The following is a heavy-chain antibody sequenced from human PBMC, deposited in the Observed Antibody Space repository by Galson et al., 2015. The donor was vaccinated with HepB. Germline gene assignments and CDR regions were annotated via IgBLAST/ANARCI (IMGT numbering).Heavy chain of an antibody. D-gene: IGHD1-26*01. Sequence: SLRLSCAASGFTFSDYYMNWIRQAPGKGLEWVSYISSSGNVVHYTDSVKGRFTISRDNAKNSLYLQMNSLRTEDTDMYYCATGEGANDWFDPWGQGTLVTVSS. CDR2: ISSSGNVV. CDR1: GFTFSDYY. J-gene: IGHJ5*02. CDR3: ATGEGANDWFDP. V-gene: IGHV3-11*01.